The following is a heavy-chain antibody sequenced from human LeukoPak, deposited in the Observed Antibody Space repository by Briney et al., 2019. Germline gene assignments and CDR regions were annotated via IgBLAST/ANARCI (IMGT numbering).Heavy chain of an antibody. J-gene: IGHJ3*02. CDR3: ARAGVNDYGGKSLAFDI. V-gene: IGHV1-69*05. D-gene: IGHD4-23*01. CDR1: GGTFSSYA. CDR2: IIPIFGTA. Sequence: SVKVSCKASGGTFSSYAISWVRQAPGQGLEWMGRIIPIFGTANYAQKFQGRVTITTDESTSTAYMELSSLRSEDTAVYYCARAGVNDYGGKSLAFDIWGQGAMVTVSS.